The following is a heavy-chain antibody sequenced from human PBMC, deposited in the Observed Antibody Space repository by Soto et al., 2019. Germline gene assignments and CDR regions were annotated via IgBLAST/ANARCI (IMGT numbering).Heavy chain of an antibody. D-gene: IGHD3-16*01. J-gene: IGHJ6*02. CDR2: IWYDGSNK. CDR1: GFTFSSYG. CDR3: ARGSRSAGGRPGGYYGMDV. Sequence: QVQLVESGGGVVQPGRSLRLSCAASGFTFSSYGMHWVRQAPGKGLEWVAVIWYDGSNKYYADSVKGRFTISRDNSKNTLYLQMNSLRAEDTAVYYCARGSRSAGGRPGGYYGMDVWGQGTTVTVSS. V-gene: IGHV3-33*01.